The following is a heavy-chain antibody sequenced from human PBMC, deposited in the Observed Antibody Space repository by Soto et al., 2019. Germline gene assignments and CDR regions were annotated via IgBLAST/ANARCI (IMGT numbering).Heavy chain of an antibody. CDR1: GFTFSSYG. J-gene: IGHJ4*02. V-gene: IGHV3-33*01. CDR2: IWYDGSNK. CDR3: ARDRGMATIYYFDY. D-gene: IGHD5-12*01. Sequence: VQLVESGGGVVQPGRSLRLSCAASGFTFSSYGMHWVRQAPGKGLEWVAGIWYDGSNKYYADSVKGRFTISRDNSKNTLYLQMNSLRAEDTAVYYCARDRGMATIYYFDYWGQGTLVTVSS.